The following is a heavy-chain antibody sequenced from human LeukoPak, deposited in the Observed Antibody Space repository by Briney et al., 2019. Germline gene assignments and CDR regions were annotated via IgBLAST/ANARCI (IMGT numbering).Heavy chain of an antibody. V-gene: IGHV4-34*01. D-gene: IGHD3-3*01. CDR3: ARLRKGLRLFVDY. Sequence: SETLSLTCAVYGGSFSGYHWSWIRQPPGKGLEWIGEINHSGSTNYNPSLKSRVTISVDTSKNQFSLKLSSVTAADTAVYYCARLRKGLRLFVDYWGQGTLVTVSS. CDR1: GGSFSGYH. CDR2: INHSGST. J-gene: IGHJ4*02.